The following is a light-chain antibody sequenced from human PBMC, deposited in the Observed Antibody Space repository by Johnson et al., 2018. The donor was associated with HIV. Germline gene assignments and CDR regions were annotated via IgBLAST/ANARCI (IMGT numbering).Light chain of an antibody. CDR1: SSNIGNNY. J-gene: IGLJ1*01. CDR2: ENN. V-gene: IGLV1-51*02. Sequence: QSVLTQPPSVSAAPGQKVTISCSGSSSNIGNNYVSWYQQLPGTAPKLLIYENNKRPSGIPDRFSGSKSGTSATLGITGLQTGDEAEYYCGTWYSSLSAYVFGTGTKVTVL. CDR3: GTWYSSLSAYV.